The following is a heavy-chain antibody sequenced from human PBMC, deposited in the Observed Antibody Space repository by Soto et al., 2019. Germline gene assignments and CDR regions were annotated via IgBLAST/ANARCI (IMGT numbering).Heavy chain of an antibody. Sequence: GSLRLSCTASGFTFGDYAMSWFRQAPGKGLEWVGFIRSKAYGGTTEYAASVKGRFTISRDDSKSIAYLQMNSLKTEDTAVYYCTRPIVLMVYADYYYGMDVWGQGTTVTVS. D-gene: IGHD2-8*01. J-gene: IGHJ6*02. V-gene: IGHV3-49*03. CDR1: GFTFGDYA. CDR3: TRPIVLMVYADYYYGMDV. CDR2: IRSKAYGGTT.